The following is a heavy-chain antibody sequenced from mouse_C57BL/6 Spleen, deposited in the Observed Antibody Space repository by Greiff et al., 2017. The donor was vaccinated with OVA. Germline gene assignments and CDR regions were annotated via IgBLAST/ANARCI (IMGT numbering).Heavy chain of an antibody. CDR2: IYPSDSET. CDR1: GYTFTSYW. J-gene: IGHJ4*01. CDR3: AREGVIAMDY. Sequence: QVQLKQPGAELVRPGSSVKLSCKASGYTFTSYWMDWVKQRPGQGLEWIGNIYPSDSETHYNQKFKDKATLTVDKSSSTAYMQLSSLTSEDSAVYYCAREGVIAMDYWGQGTSVTVSS. V-gene: IGHV1-61*01.